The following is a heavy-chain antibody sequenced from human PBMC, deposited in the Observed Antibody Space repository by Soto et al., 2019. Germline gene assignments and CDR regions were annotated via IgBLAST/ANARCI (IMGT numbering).Heavy chain of an antibody. Sequence: SETLSLTCPFSGGSISSRVYYWSWIRQHPGKGLEWIGYTSYSGSTYDNPSLRSRVTISADTSKNQFSLKLSSVTAADTAVYYCARAIGSSGYTVDYWGQGSQVTVSS. CDR2: TSYSGST. J-gene: IGHJ4*02. D-gene: IGHD3-22*01. V-gene: IGHV4-31*03. CDR3: ARAIGSSGYTVDY. CDR1: GGSISSRVYY.